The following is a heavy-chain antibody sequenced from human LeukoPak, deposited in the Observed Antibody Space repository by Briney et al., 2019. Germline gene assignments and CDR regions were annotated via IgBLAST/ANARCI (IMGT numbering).Heavy chain of an antibody. CDR1: GYTFTSYY. V-gene: IGHV1-46*01. CDR2: INPSGGST. CDR3: AGGLMIVVVIYGAFDI. Sequence: ASVKVSCTASGYTFTSYYMHWVRQAPGQGLEWMGIINPSGGSTSYAQKFQGRVTMTRDTSTSTVYMELSSLRSEDTAVYYCAGGLMIVVVIYGAFDIWGQGTMVTVSS. D-gene: IGHD3-22*01. J-gene: IGHJ3*02.